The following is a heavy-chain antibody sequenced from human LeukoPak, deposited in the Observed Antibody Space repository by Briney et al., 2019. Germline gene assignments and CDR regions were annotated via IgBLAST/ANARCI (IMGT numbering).Heavy chain of an antibody. Sequence: ASVKVSCKASGYTFTSYYIHWVRQAPGQGLEWMGLINPSGGSTNYAQKFQGRVTMTRDTSTSTVYMELSSLRSDDTAVYYCARHPRIGGYPDYWGQGTLVTVSS. J-gene: IGHJ4*02. D-gene: IGHD5-12*01. V-gene: IGHV1-46*01. CDR2: INPSGGST. CDR3: ARHPRIGGYPDY. CDR1: GYTFTSYY.